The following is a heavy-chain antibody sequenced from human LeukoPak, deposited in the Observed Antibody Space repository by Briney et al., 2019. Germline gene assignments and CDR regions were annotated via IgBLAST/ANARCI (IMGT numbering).Heavy chain of an antibody. J-gene: IGHJ4*02. CDR3: ATDGGNHNFNY. V-gene: IGHV1-2*06. D-gene: IGHD1-14*01. Sequence: APVKVSCKASGFTFTDYYLHWVRQAPGQGLEWMGRIILNGGATNYAQKFQGRVTLTRDTSISTAYMELSRQTSDDTAVYYCATDGGNHNFNYWGQGTLVTVSS. CDR1: GFTFTDYY. CDR2: IILNGGAT.